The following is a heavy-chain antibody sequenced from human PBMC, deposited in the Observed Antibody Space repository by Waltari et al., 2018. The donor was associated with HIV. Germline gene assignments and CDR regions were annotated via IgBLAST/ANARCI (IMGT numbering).Heavy chain of an antibody. V-gene: IGHV4-61*02. CDR3: ARDDLGSGWFFDY. Sequence: QVQLQESGPGLLKPSQTLSLTCTVSGGSISSASYYWTWIRQSAGKGLEWIGRIYTSGSTSYNPYLKSRVSISIDTSRNQFSLKLTSVTAADTAVYYCARDDLGSGWFFDYWGPGTLVTVSS. D-gene: IGHD6-19*01. J-gene: IGHJ4*02. CDR2: IYTSGST. CDR1: GGSISSASYY.